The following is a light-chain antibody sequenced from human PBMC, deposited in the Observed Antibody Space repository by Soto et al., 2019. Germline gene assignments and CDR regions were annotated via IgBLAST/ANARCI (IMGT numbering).Light chain of an antibody. CDR1: QSLSSN. Sequence: EIVLTQSPATLYVSPGETATLSCRASQSLSSNVAWYQQRPRQAPRLLIYATSSRASDVPARFSGTGSGTEFTLTIASLQSEDFAIYYCQQYNRWPRMLSFGGGTKVELK. CDR3: QQYNRWPRMLS. CDR2: ATS. V-gene: IGKV3-15*01. J-gene: IGKJ4*01.